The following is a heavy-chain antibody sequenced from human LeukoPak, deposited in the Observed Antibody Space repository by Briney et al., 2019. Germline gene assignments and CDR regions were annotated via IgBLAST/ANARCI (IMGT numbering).Heavy chain of an antibody. CDR3: ARWTIAAVPVY. J-gene: IGHJ4*02. D-gene: IGHD6-13*01. V-gene: IGHV3-48*04. CDR1: GFTFSSYS. CDR2: ISSSSSTI. Sequence: GGSLRLSCAASGFTFSSYSMNWVRQAPGKGLEWVSYISSSSSTIYYADSVKGRFTISRDNAKNSLYLQMNSLRAEDTAVYYCARWTIAAVPVYWGQGTLVTVSS.